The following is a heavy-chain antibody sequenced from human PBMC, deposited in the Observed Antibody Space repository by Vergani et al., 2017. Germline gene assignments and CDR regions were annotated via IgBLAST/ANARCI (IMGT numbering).Heavy chain of an antibody. V-gene: IGHV3-33*03. CDR3: AKHFRGWGIDY. Sequence: QVQLVESGGGVVQPGRSLRLSCAASGFTFNQYGMHWVRQAPGKGLEWVAVTWYDGNNKQYADSVKGRFIISRDKSKSTMYLQMNSLRTDDTATYYCAKHFRGWGIDYWGQGTQVIVSS. D-gene: IGHD3-16*01. J-gene: IGHJ4*02. CDR1: GFTFNQYG. CDR2: TWYDGNNK.